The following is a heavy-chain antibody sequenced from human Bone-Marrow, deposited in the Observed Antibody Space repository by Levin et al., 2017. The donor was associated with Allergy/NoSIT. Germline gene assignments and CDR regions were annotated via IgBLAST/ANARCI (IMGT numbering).Heavy chain of an antibody. V-gene: IGHV3-23*01. J-gene: IGHJ3*02. CDR3: ARDRLRPGGAFDI. CDR1: GFMFSTYA. D-gene: IGHD3-16*01. CDR2: IGGSSDDT. Sequence: GGSLRLSCAASGFMFSTYAMNWVRQAPGKGLEWVSTIGGSSDDTYYADSVKGRFTISRDSSKNTLYLQINSLRAEDTAVYYCARDRLRPGGAFDIWGQGTMVTVSS.